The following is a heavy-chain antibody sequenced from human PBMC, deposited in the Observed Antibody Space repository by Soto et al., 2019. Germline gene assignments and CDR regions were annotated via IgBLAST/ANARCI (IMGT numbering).Heavy chain of an antibody. V-gene: IGHV4-34*01. Sequence: SETLSLTCAVYGGSFSGYYWSWIRQPPGKGLEWIGEINHSGSTNYNPSLKSRVTISVDTSKNQFSLKLSSVTAADTAVYYCAKFSRRDNLKTQHLYYYYFCMDVWGKGTTVTVSS. CDR3: AKFSRRDNLKTQHLYYYYFCMDV. D-gene: IGHD3-9*01. CDR2: INHSGST. CDR1: GGSFSGYY. J-gene: IGHJ6*03.